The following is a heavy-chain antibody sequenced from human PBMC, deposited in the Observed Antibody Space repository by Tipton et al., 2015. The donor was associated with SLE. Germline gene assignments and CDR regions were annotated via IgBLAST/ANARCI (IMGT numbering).Heavy chain of an antibody. Sequence: SLRLSCVVSGFTFSNNWMSWVRQAPGKGLEWVANINQDGSEKYYVDSVKGRFTISRDSAKNSLYLQMNSLRAEDTGVYYCARVGGLAVTGEGWFDPWGQGTLVTVSS. V-gene: IGHV3-7*01. CDR2: INQDGSEK. D-gene: IGHD6-19*01. CDR1: GFTFSNNW. J-gene: IGHJ5*02. CDR3: ARVGGLAVTGEGWFDP.